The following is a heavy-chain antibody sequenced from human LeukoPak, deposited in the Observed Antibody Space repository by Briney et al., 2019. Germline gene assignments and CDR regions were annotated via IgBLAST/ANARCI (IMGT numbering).Heavy chain of an antibody. CDR2: IKQDGSAK. CDR3: AKLPDFDY. CDR1: GYSFTSYW. V-gene: IGHV3-7*03. J-gene: IGHJ4*02. D-gene: IGHD2-2*01. Sequence: GESLKISCKASGYSFTSYWMSWVRQAPGKGLEWVANIKQDGSAKYYVDSVKGRFTISRDYAKNSLYLQMNSLRDEDTAVYYCAKLPDFDYWGQGTLVTVSS.